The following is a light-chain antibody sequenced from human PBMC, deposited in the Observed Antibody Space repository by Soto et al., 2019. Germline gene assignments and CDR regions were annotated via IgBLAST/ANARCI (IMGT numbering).Light chain of an antibody. J-gene: IGLJ1*01. V-gene: IGLV2-14*01. CDR1: SSDVGGYNY. CDR2: EVT. Sequence: QSALTQPASVSGSPGQSITISCTGTSSDVGGYNYVSWYQQHPGKAPKLIIYEVTERPSGVSNRFSGSKSGSTASLTISGLQAEDDADYYCSSYTTSITHVFGTGTKLTVL. CDR3: SSYTTSITHV.